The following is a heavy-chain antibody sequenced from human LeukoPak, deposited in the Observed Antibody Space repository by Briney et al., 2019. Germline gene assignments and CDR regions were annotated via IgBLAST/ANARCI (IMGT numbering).Heavy chain of an antibody. CDR1: GGSISNYY. V-gene: IGHV4-34*01. D-gene: IGHD6-13*01. J-gene: IGHJ6*03. CDR3: ARSGYSSSWSQFKYYYYYMDV. CDR2: INHSGST. Sequence: SETLSLTCTVSGGSISNYYWNWIRQPPGKGLEWIGEINHSGSTNYNPSLKSRVTISVDTSKNQFSLKLSSVTAADTAVYYCARSGYSSSWSQFKYYYYYMDVWGKGTTVTISS.